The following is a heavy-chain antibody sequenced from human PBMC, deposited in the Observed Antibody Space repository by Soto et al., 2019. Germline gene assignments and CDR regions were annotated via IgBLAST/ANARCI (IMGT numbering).Heavy chain of an antibody. CDR1: GFTFSSYG. V-gene: IGHV3-33*01. D-gene: IGHD4-4*01. CDR3: ATSPTVTTIIDYYGMDV. J-gene: IGHJ6*02. CDR2: IWYDGSNK. Sequence: GGSLRLSCAASGFTFSSYGMHWVRQAPGKGLEWVAVIWYDGSNKYYADSVKGRFTIFRDNSKNTLYLQMNSLRAEDTAVYYCATSPTVTTIIDYYGMDVWGQGTTVTVSS.